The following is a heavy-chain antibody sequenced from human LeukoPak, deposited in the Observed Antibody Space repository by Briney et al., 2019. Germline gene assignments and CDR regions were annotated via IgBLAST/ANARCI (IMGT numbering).Heavy chain of an antibody. CDR3: ARQYYHDSSGYYRRPYYYYMDV. V-gene: IGHV6-1*01. D-gene: IGHD3-22*01. CDR1: GDSVSSNSAA. CDR2: TYYRSKWYN. J-gene: IGHJ6*03. Sequence: SQTLSLTCAISGDSVSSNSAAWNWIRQSPSRGLEWLGRTYYRSKWYNDYAVSVKSRITINPDTSKNQFSLQLNSVTPEDTAVYYCARQYYHDSSGYYRRPYYYYMDVWGKGTTVTVSS.